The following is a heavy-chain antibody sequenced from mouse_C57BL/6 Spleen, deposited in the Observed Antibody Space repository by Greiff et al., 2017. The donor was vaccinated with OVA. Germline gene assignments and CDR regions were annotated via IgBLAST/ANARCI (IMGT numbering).Heavy chain of an antibody. J-gene: IGHJ2*01. CDR3: ARHDYDVDY. Sequence: QVQLKQPGAELVKPGASVKLSCKASGYTFTSYWMHWVKQRPGQGLEWIGMIHPNSGSTNYNEKFKSKATLTVDKSSSTAYMQLSSLTSEDSAVYYCARHDYDVDYWGQGTTLTVSS. D-gene: IGHD2-4*01. CDR1: GYTFTSYW. CDR2: IHPNSGST. V-gene: IGHV1-64*01.